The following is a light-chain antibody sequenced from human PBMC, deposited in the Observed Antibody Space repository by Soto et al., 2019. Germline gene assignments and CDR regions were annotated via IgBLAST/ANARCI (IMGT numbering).Light chain of an antibody. CDR2: AAS. CDR1: QSISSY. V-gene: IGKV1-39*01. CDR3: QQSYSTPPIT. Sequence: DIQMTQSPSSLSASVGYRFTITCRASQSISSYLNWYQQKPGKAPKLLIYAASSLQSGVPSRFSGSGSGTDFTLTISSLQPEDFATYYCQQSYSTPPITFGQGTRLEIK. J-gene: IGKJ5*01.